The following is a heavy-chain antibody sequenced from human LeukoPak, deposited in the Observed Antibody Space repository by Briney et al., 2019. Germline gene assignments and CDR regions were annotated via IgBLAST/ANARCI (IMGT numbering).Heavy chain of an antibody. CDR3: AGAIVVVPAASLDY. V-gene: IGHV3-30-3*01. J-gene: IGHJ4*02. Sequence: PGRSLRLSRAASGFTFSSYAMHWVRQAPGKGLEWVAVISYDGSNKYYADSVKGRFTISRDNSKSTLYLQMNSLRAEDTAVYYCAGAIVVVPAASLDYWGQGTLVTVSS. CDR1: GFTFSSYA. CDR2: ISYDGSNK. D-gene: IGHD2-2*01.